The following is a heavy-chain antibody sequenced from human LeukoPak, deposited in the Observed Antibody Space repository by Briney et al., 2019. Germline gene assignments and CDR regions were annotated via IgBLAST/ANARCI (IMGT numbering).Heavy chain of an antibody. J-gene: IGHJ4*02. D-gene: IGHD5-24*01. CDR1: GFTSSSYE. CDR3: VKSGYNRFDY. Sequence: GGSLRLSCAASGFTSSSYEMNWVRQAPGKGLEWVSYISSSGSTIYYADSVKGRFTISRDNAKNSLYLQMNSLRAADTAVYYCVKSGYNRFDYWGQGALVTVSS. V-gene: IGHV3-48*03. CDR2: ISSSGSTI.